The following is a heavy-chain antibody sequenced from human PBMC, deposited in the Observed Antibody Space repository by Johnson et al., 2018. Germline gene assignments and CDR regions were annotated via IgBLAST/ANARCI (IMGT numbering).Heavy chain of an antibody. D-gene: IGHD3-3*01. CDR1: GFTFSSYW. CDR3: ARDVGWFDGFDI. CDR2: IKQDGSQK. J-gene: IGHJ3*02. Sequence: VQLQESGGGLVQPGGSLRLSCAASGFTFSSYWMSWVRQAPGKGLEWVANIKQDGSQKDYVDSIKGRFTISRDNAKNSLYLQLNSLRAEDTAVYYCARDVGWFDGFDIWGQGTMVTVSS. V-gene: IGHV3-7*01.